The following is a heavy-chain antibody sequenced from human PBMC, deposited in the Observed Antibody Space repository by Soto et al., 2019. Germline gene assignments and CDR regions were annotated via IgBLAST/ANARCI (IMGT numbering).Heavy chain of an antibody. CDR3: ARGREVPAEVDTMVRGVIIHSTFDY. CDR1: GGSFSGYY. CDR2: INHSGST. V-gene: IGHV4-34*01. D-gene: IGHD3-10*01. J-gene: IGHJ4*02. Sequence: PSKTLSLTCAVYGGSFSGYYWSWIRQPPGKGLEWIGEINHSGSTNYNPSLKSRVTISVDPSKNQFSLKLSSVTAADTAVYYCARGREVPAEVDTMVRGVIIHSTFDYWGQGTLVTVSS.